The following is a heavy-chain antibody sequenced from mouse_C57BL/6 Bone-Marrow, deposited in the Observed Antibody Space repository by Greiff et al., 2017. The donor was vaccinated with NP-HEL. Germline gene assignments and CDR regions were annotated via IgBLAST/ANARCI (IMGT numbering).Heavy chain of an antibody. CDR1: GYTFTSYW. CDR2: IHPNSGST. Sequence: VQLQQPGAELVKPGASVKLSCKASGYTFTSYWMHWVKQRPGQGLEWIGMIHPNSGSTNYNEKFKSKATLTVDKSSSTAYMQLSSLTSEDSAVYYCARGRTTVVAPAMDYWGQGTSVTVSS. CDR3: ARGRTTVVAPAMDY. V-gene: IGHV1-64*01. J-gene: IGHJ4*01. D-gene: IGHD1-1*01.